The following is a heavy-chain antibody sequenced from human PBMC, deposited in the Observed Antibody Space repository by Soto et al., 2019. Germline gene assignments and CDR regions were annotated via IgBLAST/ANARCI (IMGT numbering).Heavy chain of an antibody. J-gene: IGHJ4*02. CDR1: GFTFDYYW. CDR3: TKGSHYDILTAYHAFDF. V-gene: IGHV3-74*01. Sequence: GGSLRLSCAASGFTFDYYWMHWVRQAPGKGLVWVSRVHSGGTTTTYADSVKGRLTISRDNARNTVSLQMSSLRAEDTAIYYCTKGSHYDILTAYHAFDFWGPGTLVTVSS. CDR2: VHSGGTTT. D-gene: IGHD3-9*01.